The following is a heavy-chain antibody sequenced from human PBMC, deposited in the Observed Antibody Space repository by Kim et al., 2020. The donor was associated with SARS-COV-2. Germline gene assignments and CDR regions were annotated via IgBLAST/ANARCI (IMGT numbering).Heavy chain of an antibody. CDR1: GYTLTELS. CDR3: ATDPDGYNCQWIY. D-gene: IGHD5-12*01. V-gene: IGHV1-24*01. Sequence: ASAKVSCKVSGYTLTELSMHWVRQAPGKGLEWMGGFDPEDGETIYAQKFQGRVTMTEDTSTDTAYMELSSLRSEDTAVYYCATDPDGYNCQWIYWGQGTLVTVSS. CDR2: FDPEDGET. J-gene: IGHJ4*02.